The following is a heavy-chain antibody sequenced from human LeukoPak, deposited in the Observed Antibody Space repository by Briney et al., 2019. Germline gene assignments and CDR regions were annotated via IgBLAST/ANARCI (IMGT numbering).Heavy chain of an antibody. CDR2: ISGSDGST. D-gene: IGHD3-22*01. J-gene: IGHJ4*02. Sequence: GGSLRLSCAASGITFSSYAMSWVRQAPGKGLEWVSGISGSDGSTYYADSVKGRFTISRDNSRNTLYLQINSLRAEDTAVYYCAKRIATYDSSGIDYWGQGTLVTVSS. CDR1: GITFSSYA. CDR3: AKRIATYDSSGIDY. V-gene: IGHV3-23*01.